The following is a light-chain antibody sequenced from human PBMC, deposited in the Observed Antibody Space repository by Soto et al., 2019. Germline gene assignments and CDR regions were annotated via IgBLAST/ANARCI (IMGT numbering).Light chain of an antibody. CDR3: SSYTSTNSWV. CDR1: SSDVGGYNY. Sequence: QSALTQSASVSGSPGQSITISCTGTSSDVGGYNYVSWYQQHPGKAPKLIIYDVSNRPSGVSTRFSGSKSANPASLTISGLQAEDEADYSCSSYTSTNSWVFGGGTKLTVL. CDR2: DVS. J-gene: IGLJ3*02. V-gene: IGLV2-14*01.